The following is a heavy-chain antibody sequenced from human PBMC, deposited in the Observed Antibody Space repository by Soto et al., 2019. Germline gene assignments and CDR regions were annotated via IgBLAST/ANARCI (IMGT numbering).Heavy chain of an antibody. Sequence: EVQLLESGGGLVQPGGSLRLSCAASGFTLSSYAMSWVRQAPGKGLEWVSAISGSGGTTYYAESVKGRFTISRDTSKNTLYLQMNSLRAEDTAVYYCAKVEMYYYDSSGYYSSPLFWGQGTLVTVSS. D-gene: IGHD3-22*01. CDR1: GFTLSSYA. CDR2: ISGSGGTT. CDR3: AKVEMYYYDSSGYYSSPLF. J-gene: IGHJ4*02. V-gene: IGHV3-23*01.